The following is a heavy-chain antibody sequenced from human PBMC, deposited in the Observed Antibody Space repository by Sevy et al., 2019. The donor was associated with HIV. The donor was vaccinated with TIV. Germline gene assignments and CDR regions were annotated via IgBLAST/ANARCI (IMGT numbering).Heavy chain of an antibody. CDR3: ARHFGGGGKRGLDV. Sequence: SETLPLTCTVSGVSIINNNYFWGWIRQPPGKGLEWIGAIYYTGSTYYNSSLNSRITISIDTSRGQFSLDLSSVTAADTAVYYCARHFGGGGKRGLDVWGQGTTVTVSS. CDR2: IYYTGST. CDR1: GVSIINNNYF. V-gene: IGHV4-39*01. J-gene: IGHJ6*02. D-gene: IGHD3-10*01.